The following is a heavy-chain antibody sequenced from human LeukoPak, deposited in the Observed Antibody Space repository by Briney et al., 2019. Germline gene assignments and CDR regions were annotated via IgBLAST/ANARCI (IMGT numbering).Heavy chain of an antibody. V-gene: IGHV1-24*01. CDR2: FDPEDGET. D-gene: IGHD3-22*01. CDR3: ATGIVHYYDSSGYPNDAFDI. CDR1: GYTLTELS. J-gene: IGHJ3*02. Sequence: ASVKVSFRVSGYTLTELSMHWVRQAPGKGLEWMGGFDPEDGETIYAQKFQGRVTMTEDTSTDTAYMELSILRSEDTAVYYCATGIVHYYDSSGYPNDAFDIWGQGTMVTVSS.